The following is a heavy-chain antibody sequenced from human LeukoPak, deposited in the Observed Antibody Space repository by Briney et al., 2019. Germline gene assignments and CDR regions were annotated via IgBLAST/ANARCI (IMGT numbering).Heavy chain of an antibody. V-gene: IGHV4-34*01. J-gene: IGHJ3*02. D-gene: IGHD3-3*01. CDR2: INHSGSA. CDR1: GGSFSNYY. CDR3: ARGLEYDFWSGNYSDGFDI. Sequence: SETLSLTCAVYGGSFSNYYWTWIRQPPGRGLEWIGEINHSGSANYNPSLKSRVTILIDTSKNQFSLNLNSATAADTAVYYCARGLEYDFWSGNYSDGFDIWGQGTMVTVSS.